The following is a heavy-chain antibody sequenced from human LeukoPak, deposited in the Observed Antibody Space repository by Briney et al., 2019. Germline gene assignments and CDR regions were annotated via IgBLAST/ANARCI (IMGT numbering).Heavy chain of an antibody. CDR2: IHYIGAT. J-gene: IGHJ4*02. CDR3: ARPSTSGSYYY. V-gene: IGHV4-39*01. D-gene: IGHD1-26*01. CDR1: GGSISSSDCC. Sequence: SETLSLTCTVSGGSISSSDCCWGWIRQPPGKGLEWIGSIHYIGATYYYPSLKSRGTISVDTSKNQFFLKLTSVTAADTAVYYCARPSTSGSYYYWSQGILVTVSS.